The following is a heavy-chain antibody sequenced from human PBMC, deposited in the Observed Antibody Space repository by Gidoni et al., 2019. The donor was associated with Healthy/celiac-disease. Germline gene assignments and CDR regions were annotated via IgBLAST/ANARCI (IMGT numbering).Heavy chain of an antibody. V-gene: IGHV4-34*01. D-gene: IGHD6-13*01. Sequence: QVQLQQWGAGLLKPSETLSLTCAVYGGSFSGYYWSWIRQPPGKGLEWIGEINHSGSTNYNPSLKSRVTISVDTSKNQFSLKLSSVTAADTAVYYCARGWYSSSWAKAGYFDLWGRGTLVTVSS. CDR1: GGSFSGYY. CDR2: INHSGST. J-gene: IGHJ2*01. CDR3: ARGWYSSSWAKAGYFDL.